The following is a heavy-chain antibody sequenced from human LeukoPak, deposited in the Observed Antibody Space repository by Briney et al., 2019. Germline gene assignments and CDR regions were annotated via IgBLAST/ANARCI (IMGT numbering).Heavy chain of an antibody. J-gene: IGHJ3*02. Sequence: PSETLSLTCTVSGGSISSSSYYWGWIRQPPGKGLEWIGSIYYSGSTYYNPSLKSRVTISVDTSKNQFSLKLSSVIAADTAVYYCARQDIVVVPAALDAFDIWGQGTMVTVSS. CDR3: ARQDIVVVPAALDAFDI. D-gene: IGHD2-2*01. CDR1: GGSISSSSYY. CDR2: IYYSGST. V-gene: IGHV4-39*01.